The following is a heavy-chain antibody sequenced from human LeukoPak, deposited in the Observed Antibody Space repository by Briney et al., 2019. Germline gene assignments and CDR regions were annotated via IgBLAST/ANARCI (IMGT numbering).Heavy chain of an antibody. J-gene: IGHJ5*02. D-gene: IGHD6-13*01. CDR1: GFTFSSYA. CDR3: ARTSSSSWENWFDP. V-gene: IGHV3-53*01. Sequence: GGSLRLSCAASGFTFSSYAMSWVRQAPGKGLEWVSVIYSGGSTYYADSVKGRFTISRDNSKNTLYLQMNSLRAEDTAVYYCARTSSSSWENWFDPWGQGTLVTVSS. CDR2: IYSGGST.